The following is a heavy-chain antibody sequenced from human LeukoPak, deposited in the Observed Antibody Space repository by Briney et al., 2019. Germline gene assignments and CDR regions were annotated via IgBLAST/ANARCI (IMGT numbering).Heavy chain of an antibody. CDR2: ISSSSSSI. J-gene: IGHJ3*02. CDR3: ARESRESCAAFDI. CDR1: GFTFSSYE. V-gene: IGHV3-48*03. Sequence: GGSLRLSCAASGFTFSSYEMNWVRQAPGKGLEWVSYISSSSSSIFYADSVKGRFTISRDNAKNSLYLQMNSLRDEDTAVYYCARESRESCAAFDIWGQGTMVTVSS.